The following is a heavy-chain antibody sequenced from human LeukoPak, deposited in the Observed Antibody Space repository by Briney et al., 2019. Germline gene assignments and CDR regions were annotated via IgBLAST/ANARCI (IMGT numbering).Heavy chain of an antibody. J-gene: IGHJ2*01. V-gene: IGHV3-21*01. Sequence: PGGSLRLSCAASGFTFSSYSMNWVRQAPGKGLEWVSSISSSSSYIYYADSVRGRFTIPRDNAKSSLYLQMNSLRVEDTAVYYCARGVVMTVSNWYFDLWGRGTLVTVSS. D-gene: IGHD2-21*02. CDR3: ARGVVMTVSNWYFDL. CDR2: ISSSSSYI. CDR1: GFTFSSYS.